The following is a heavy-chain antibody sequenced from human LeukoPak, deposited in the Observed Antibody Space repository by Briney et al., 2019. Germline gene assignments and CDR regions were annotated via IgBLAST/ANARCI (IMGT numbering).Heavy chain of an antibody. Sequence: GASVKVSCKASGGTFSSYAISWVRQAPGQGLEWMGRIIPILGIANYAQKFQGRVTITADKSTSTAYMELRSLRSDDTAVYYCARDAPNSWPGQGFDYWGQGTLVTVSS. CDR3: ARDAPNSWPGQGFDY. V-gene: IGHV1-69*04. CDR1: GGTFSSYA. D-gene: IGHD6-13*01. CDR2: IIPILGIA. J-gene: IGHJ4*02.